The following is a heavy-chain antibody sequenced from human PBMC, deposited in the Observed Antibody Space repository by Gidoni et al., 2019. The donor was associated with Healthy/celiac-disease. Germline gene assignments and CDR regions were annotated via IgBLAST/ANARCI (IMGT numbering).Heavy chain of an antibody. CDR1: GFTLEDDA. CDR2: ISGDGGST. Sequence: EVQLVESGGGVVQPGGSLRLSWAASGFTLEDDAMHWVRQAPGKGLEWVSLISGDGGSTYYADSVKGRFTISRDNSKNSLYLQMNSLRTEDTALYYCAKDIGYCSGGSCYSFDYWGQGTLVTVSS. D-gene: IGHD2-15*01. V-gene: IGHV3-43*02. J-gene: IGHJ4*02. CDR3: AKDIGYCSGGSCYSFDY.